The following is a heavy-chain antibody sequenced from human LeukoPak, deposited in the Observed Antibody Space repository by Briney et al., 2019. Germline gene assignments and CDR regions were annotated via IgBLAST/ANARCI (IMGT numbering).Heavy chain of an antibody. CDR3: ARVDDYVWGSYRQYYFDY. J-gene: IGHJ4*02. V-gene: IGHV4-38-2*01. CDR2: IYQSGST. D-gene: IGHD3-16*02. CDR1: GYSISSGYY. Sequence: SETLSLTCAVSGYSISSGYYWGWIRQPPGKELEWIASIYQSGSTYHNPSVKSRVTISVDTSKNQFSLKLTSVTAADTAVYYCARVDDYVWGSYRQYYFDYWGQGTLVTVSS.